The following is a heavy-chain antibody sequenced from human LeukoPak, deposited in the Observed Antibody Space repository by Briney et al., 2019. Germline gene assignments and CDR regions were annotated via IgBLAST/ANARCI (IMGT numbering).Heavy chain of an antibody. Sequence: GGSLRLSCAASGFSFSSYAMSWVRQAPGKGLEWVSSIRPTGDNTYYADSVKGRFTISRDNSNNTLYLQMNSLRAEDTAVYYCAKFSPTPLLNYYYYGMDVWGQGTTVTVSS. V-gene: IGHV3-23*01. CDR3: AKFSPTPLLNYYYYGMDV. CDR1: GFSFSSYA. CDR2: IRPTGDNT. J-gene: IGHJ6*02.